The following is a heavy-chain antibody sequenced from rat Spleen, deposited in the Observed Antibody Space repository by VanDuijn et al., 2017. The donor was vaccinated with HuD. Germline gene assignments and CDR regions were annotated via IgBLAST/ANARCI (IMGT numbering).Heavy chain of an antibody. V-gene: IGHV5-27*01. CDR3: TTYGGLRNWFAY. D-gene: IGHD4-1*01. Sequence: EMQLVESGGGLVQPGRSLRLSCVASGFSFSDYDMAWVRQAPTKGLEWVASISSSGGRTYYRDSVKGRFTVSRDDAKSTLYLQMDSLRSEDTATYYCTTYGGLRNWFAYWGQGTLVTVSS. J-gene: IGHJ3*01. CDR2: ISSSGGRT. CDR1: GFSFSDYD.